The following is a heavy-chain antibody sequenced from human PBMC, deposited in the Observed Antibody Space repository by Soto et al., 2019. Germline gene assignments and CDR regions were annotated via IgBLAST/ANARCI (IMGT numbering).Heavy chain of an antibody. Sequence: QVQLQESGPGLVKPSQTLSLTCTVSGGSISSGGYYWSWIRQHPGKGLEWIGYIYYSGSTYYNPSLKCRVTISVDTSKNQFSLKLSSVTAADTAVYYCARDFFPHPGSGIDYWGQGTLVTVSS. CDR2: IYYSGST. CDR1: GGSISSGGYY. CDR3: ARDFFPHPGSGIDY. V-gene: IGHV4-31*03. J-gene: IGHJ4*02. D-gene: IGHD3-10*01.